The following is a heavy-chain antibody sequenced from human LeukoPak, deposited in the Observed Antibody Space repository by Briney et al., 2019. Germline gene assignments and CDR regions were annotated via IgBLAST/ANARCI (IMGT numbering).Heavy chain of an antibody. Sequence: PGRSLSLSCAASGFTFSTYDMHWVRQAPGKGLEWVAVIRYDGSNKYYADSVKGRFTISRDNSKNTLYLQMNSLRAEDTAVYYCASARESLGPFDYWGQGTLVTVSS. J-gene: IGHJ4*02. D-gene: IGHD3-10*01. CDR1: GFTFSTYD. CDR2: IRYDGSNK. CDR3: ASARESLGPFDY. V-gene: IGHV3-33*01.